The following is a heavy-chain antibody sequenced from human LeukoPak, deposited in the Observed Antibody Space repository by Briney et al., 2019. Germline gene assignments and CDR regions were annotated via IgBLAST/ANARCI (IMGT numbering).Heavy chain of an antibody. J-gene: IGHJ4*02. D-gene: IGHD6-19*01. CDR1: GFTFSSYW. CDR3: ARTLRRLAGGGSFDY. Sequence: GGSLRLSCAASGFTFSSYWMSWIRQAPGKGLVWVSRINSDGSSTSYADSVKGRFTISRDNAKNTLYLQMNSLRAEDTAVYYCARTLRRLAGGGSFDYWGQGTLVTVSS. CDR2: INSDGSST. V-gene: IGHV3-74*01.